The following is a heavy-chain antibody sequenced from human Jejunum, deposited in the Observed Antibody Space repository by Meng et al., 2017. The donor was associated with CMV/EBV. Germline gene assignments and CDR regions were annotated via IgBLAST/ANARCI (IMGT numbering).Heavy chain of an antibody. CDR3: AAEYRLLNTPYFEY. Sequence: GFPFNEYAIHGVRRAPGKGLGWVALVSHDGVTKQYADSVQGRLTISRDNSQNTVVLQMDSLRGEDTAVYYCAAEYRLLNTPYFEYWGQGTVVTVSS. D-gene: IGHD2/OR15-2a*01. CDR1: GFPFNEYA. V-gene: IGHV3-30-3*01. J-gene: IGHJ4*02. CDR2: VSHDGVTK.